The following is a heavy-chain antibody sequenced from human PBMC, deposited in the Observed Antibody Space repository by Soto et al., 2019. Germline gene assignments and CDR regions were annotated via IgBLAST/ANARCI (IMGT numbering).Heavy chain of an antibody. CDR2: ISGSGGGT. Sequence: EVQLLESGGGLVQPGGSLRLSCTASGFTFSSYAMTWVRQAPGKGLEWVSAISGSGGGTYYADSVKGRFTISRDNSKNTLYLELNRLRAEDTVVYYCAKDAGYCSGGNCYAYHDAFDIWGQGTLVTVSS. CDR3: AKDAGYCSGGNCYAYHDAFDI. V-gene: IGHV3-23*01. CDR1: GFTFSSYA. J-gene: IGHJ3*02. D-gene: IGHD2-15*01.